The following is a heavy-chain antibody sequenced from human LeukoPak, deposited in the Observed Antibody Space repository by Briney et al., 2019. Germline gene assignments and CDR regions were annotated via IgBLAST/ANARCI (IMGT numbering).Heavy chain of an antibody. J-gene: IGHJ3*02. Sequence: GASVKVSCKASGGTFSSYAISWVRQAPRQGLEWMGRIIPILGIANYAQKFQGRVTITADKSTSTAYMELSSLRSEDTAVYYCARVKIAAAGDAFDIWGQGTMVTVSS. CDR2: IIPILGIA. CDR3: ARVKIAAAGDAFDI. V-gene: IGHV1-69*04. D-gene: IGHD6-13*01. CDR1: GGTFSSYA.